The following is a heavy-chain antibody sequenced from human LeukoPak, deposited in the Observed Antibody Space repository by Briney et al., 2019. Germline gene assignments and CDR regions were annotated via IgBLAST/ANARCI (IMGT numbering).Heavy chain of an antibody. CDR3: ARAENWNDGGGHAFDI. CDR1: GGSISSITYY. Sequence: PSETLSLTCTVSGGSISSITYYWGWIRQPPGKGLEWVGHMYYRGNTFYSPSLKSRVTISVDTSKNQFSLKLRSVTAADTAVYYCARAENWNDGGGHAFDIWGQGTMVTVSS. J-gene: IGHJ3*02. D-gene: IGHD1-1*01. CDR2: MYYRGNT. V-gene: IGHV4-39*07.